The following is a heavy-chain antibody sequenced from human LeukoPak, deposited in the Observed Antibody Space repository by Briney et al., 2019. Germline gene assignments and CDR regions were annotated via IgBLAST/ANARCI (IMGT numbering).Heavy chain of an antibody. D-gene: IGHD6-19*01. CDR2: IYYSGNT. J-gene: IGHJ3*02. CDR3: ATQAVAGTFDI. CDR1: GGSIRSSTYY. Sequence: SETLSLTCTVSGGSIRSSTYYWGWIRQPPGKGLEWIGSIYYSGNTYYNPSLKSRLTKSVDTSKNQFSLRLSSVTAADTAVYYCATQAVAGTFDIWGQGTMVTVSS. V-gene: IGHV4-39*01.